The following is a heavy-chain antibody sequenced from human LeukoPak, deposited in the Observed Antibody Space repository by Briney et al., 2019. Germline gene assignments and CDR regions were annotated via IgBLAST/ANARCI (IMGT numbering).Heavy chain of an antibody. CDR2: IYPGDSDT. CDR1: GYSFTRYW. D-gene: IGHD6-19*01. J-gene: IGHJ3*01. V-gene: IGHV5-51*01. Sequence: GESLQISCKGSGYSFTRYWIGWVRQMPGKGLEWMGIIYPGDSDTRYSPSFQGQVTISADKSISTAYLQRTSLKASDTPIYYCARPYSSGFDAFDVWGQGTMVTVSS. CDR3: ARPYSSGFDAFDV.